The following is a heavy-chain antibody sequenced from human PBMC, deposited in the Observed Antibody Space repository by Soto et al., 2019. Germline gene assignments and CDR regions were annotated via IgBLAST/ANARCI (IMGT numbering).Heavy chain of an antibody. J-gene: IGHJ6*02. Sequence: SGESLKISCKGSGYRFNNYWIGWVRQVPGKGLDWIGMIYPGDSDTTYSPSFQGQVTMSADKSTSTAYLEWSSLKASDTATYYCARQGSNGAYVYFPMDVWGQGTTVTVSS. D-gene: IGHD3-16*01. CDR2: IYPGDSDT. CDR3: ARQGSNGAYVYFPMDV. V-gene: IGHV5-51*01. CDR1: GYRFNNYW.